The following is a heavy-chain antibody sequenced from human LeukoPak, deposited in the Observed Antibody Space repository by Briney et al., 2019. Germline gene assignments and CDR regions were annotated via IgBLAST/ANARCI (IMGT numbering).Heavy chain of an antibody. CDR3: ASVVVITMGLDY. Sequence: GRSLRLSCAASGFTFDDYAMHWVRQAPGKGLEWVAFIRYDGSNKYYADSVKGRFTISRDNSKNTLYLQMNSLRAEDTAVYYCASVVVITMGLDYWGQGTLVTVSS. D-gene: IGHD3-22*01. J-gene: IGHJ4*02. CDR1: GFTFDDYA. CDR2: IRYDGSNK. V-gene: IGHV3-30*02.